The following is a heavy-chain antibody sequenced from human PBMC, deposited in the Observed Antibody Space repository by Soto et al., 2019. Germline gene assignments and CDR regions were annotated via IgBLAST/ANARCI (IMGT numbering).Heavy chain of an antibody. CDR3: AKDANYDFWSGYSNGMDV. V-gene: IGHV3-30*02. Sequence: DSVKGRFTITRDNSKSTRYLQMNSLRAEDTAVYYCAKDANYDFWSGYSNGMDVWGQGTTVTVSS. D-gene: IGHD3-3*01. J-gene: IGHJ6*02.